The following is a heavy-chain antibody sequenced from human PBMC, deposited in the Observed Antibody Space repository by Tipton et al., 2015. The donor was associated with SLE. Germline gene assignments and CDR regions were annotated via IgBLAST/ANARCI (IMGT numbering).Heavy chain of an antibody. CDR1: GGSFSGYY. J-gene: IGHJ3*02. V-gene: IGHV4-34*01. D-gene: IGHD2-21*01. Sequence: TLSLTCAVYGGSFSGYYWSWIRQPPGKGLEWIGEINHSGSTNYNPSLKSRVTISVDTSKNQFSLKLSSVTAADTAVYYCARDGLVVKNAFDIWGQGTMVTVSS. CDR2: INHSGST. CDR3: ARDGLVVKNAFDI.